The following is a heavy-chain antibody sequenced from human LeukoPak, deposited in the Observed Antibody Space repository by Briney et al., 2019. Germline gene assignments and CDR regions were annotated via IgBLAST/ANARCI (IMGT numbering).Heavy chain of an antibody. CDR3: AKSWSTVTTTGLVY. CDR2: ISGSGGST. V-gene: IGHV3-23*01. CDR1: GFTFSSYA. D-gene: IGHD4-17*01. Sequence: PGGSLRLSCAASGFTFSSYAMSWVRQAPGKGPEWVSAISGSGGSTYYADSVMGRFTISRDNSKNTLYLQMNSLRAEDAAVYYCAKSWSTVTTTGLVYWGQGTLVTVSS. J-gene: IGHJ4*02.